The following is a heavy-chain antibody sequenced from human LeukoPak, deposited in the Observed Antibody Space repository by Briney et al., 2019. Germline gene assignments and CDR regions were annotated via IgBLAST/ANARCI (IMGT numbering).Heavy chain of an antibody. V-gene: IGHV4-59*01. D-gene: IGHD6-19*01. CDR1: GGSISSYY. CDR3: AGNGWYGARGDY. J-gene: IGHJ4*02. Sequence: PSETLSLTCTVSGGSISSYYWSWIRQPPGKGLEWIGYIYYSGSTNYNPSLKSRVTISVDTSKNQFSLKLSSVTAADTAVYYCAGNGWYGARGDYWGQGTLVTVSS. CDR2: IYYSGST.